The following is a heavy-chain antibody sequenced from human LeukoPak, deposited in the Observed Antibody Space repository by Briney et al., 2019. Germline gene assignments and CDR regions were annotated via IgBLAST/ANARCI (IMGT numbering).Heavy chain of an antibody. Sequence: SETLSLTCTVSGGSISSGDYYWSWIRQPPGKGLEWIGYIYYSGSTYYNPSLKSRVTISVDTSKNQFSLKLSSVTAADTAVYYCARAQPQLFSYGMAMGYWGQGTLVTVSS. CDR3: ARAQPQLFSYGMAMGY. CDR2: IYYSGST. CDR1: GGSISSGDYY. J-gene: IGHJ4*02. D-gene: IGHD4-17*01. V-gene: IGHV4-30-4*01.